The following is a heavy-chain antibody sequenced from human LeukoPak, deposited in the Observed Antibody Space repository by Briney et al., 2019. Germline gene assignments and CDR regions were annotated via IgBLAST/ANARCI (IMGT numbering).Heavy chain of an antibody. CDR2: TSHSGST. J-gene: IGHJ4*02. CDR3: AATIYSGFDSLDY. Sequence: SQTLSLTCTVSGGSISSGDYYLSWIRQPPGKGLEWIGETSHSGSTNYNLSLKSRVIISVDTSKNQSSLKLSSVTAADTAVYYCAATIYSGFDSLDYWGQGTLVTVSS. D-gene: IGHD5-12*01. V-gene: IGHV4-30-4*08. CDR1: GGSISSGDYY.